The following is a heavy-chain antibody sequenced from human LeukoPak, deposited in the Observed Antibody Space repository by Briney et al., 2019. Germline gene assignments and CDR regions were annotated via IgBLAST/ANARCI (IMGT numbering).Heavy chain of an antibody. CDR3: APYVVGSASGNYFDY. Sequence: PSQTLSLTCTVSGGSISSGDYYWSWIRQPPGKGLEWIGYIYYSGSTYYNPSLKSRVTISVDTSKNQFSLKLSSVTAADTAVYYCAPYVVGSASGNYFDYWGQGTLVTVSS. D-gene: IGHD2-2*01. CDR2: IYYSGST. CDR1: GGSISSGDYY. J-gene: IGHJ4*02. V-gene: IGHV4-30-4*01.